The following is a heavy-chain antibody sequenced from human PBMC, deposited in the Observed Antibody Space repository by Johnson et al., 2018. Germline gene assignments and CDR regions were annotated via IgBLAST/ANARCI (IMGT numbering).Heavy chain of an antibody. CDR1: GFTFADYA. CDR3: AKAPVGWLGEGAEYFQH. CDR2: INWNSGSL. D-gene: IGHD3-3*01. J-gene: IGHJ1*01. V-gene: IGHV3-9*01. Sequence: VQLRESGGGLVQPGRSLRLSCAASGFTFADYAMHWVRQAPGKGLEWVSGINWNSGSLGYADSVEGRFTISRDNAKNSLYLQMNSLRPEDTALYYCAKAPVGWLGEGAEYFQHWGQGTLVTVSS.